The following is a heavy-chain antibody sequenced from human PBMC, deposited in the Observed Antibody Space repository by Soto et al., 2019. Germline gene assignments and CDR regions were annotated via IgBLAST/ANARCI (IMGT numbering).Heavy chain of an antibody. CDR2: IIPIFGTA. V-gene: IGHV1-69*13. CDR1: GGTFSSYA. Sequence: SVKVSCKASGGTFSSYAISWVRQAPGQGLEWMGGIIPIFGTANYAQKFQGRVTITADESTSTAYMELSSLRSEDTAVYYCARPPYYYDSSGYYPHWGQGTLVTVSS. J-gene: IGHJ4*02. D-gene: IGHD3-22*01. CDR3: ARPPYYYDSSGYYPH.